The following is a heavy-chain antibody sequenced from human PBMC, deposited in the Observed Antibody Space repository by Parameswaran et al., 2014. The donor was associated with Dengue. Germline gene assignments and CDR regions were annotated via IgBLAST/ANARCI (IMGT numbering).Heavy chain of an antibody. Sequence: SNARWIRQPPGKGLEWVSAISGSGGSTYYADSVKGRFTISRDNSKNTLYLQMNSLRAEDTAVYYCAKVWYLYDYWGQGTLVTVSS. CDR3: AKVWYLYDY. CDR2: ISGSGGST. CDR1: SNA. D-gene: IGHD2-15*01. J-gene: IGHJ4*02. V-gene: IGHV3-23*01.